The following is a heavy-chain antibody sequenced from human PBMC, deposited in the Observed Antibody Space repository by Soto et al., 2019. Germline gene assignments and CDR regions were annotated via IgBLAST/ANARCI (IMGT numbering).Heavy chain of an antibody. CDR2: ISAYNGNT. CDR1: GYTFTSYG. D-gene: IGHD4-17*01. Sequence: QVQLVQSGAEVKKPGASVKVSCKASGYTFTSYGISWVRQAPGQGLEWMGWISAYNGNTNYAQKLQGRVTMTTDTSTSTSYMELRSLRSDDTAVYYCARDYLDDYGDYPNWFDPWGQGTLVTVSS. CDR3: ARDYLDDYGDYPNWFDP. J-gene: IGHJ5*02. V-gene: IGHV1-18*04.